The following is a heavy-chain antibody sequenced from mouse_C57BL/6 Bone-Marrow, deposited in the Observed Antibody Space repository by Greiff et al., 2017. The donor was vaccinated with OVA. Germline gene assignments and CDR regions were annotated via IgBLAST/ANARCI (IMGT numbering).Heavy chain of an antibody. CDR1: GFNIKDDY. V-gene: IGHV14-4*01. CDR3: TAITTVVEGY. J-gene: IGHJ4*01. D-gene: IGHD1-1*01. CDR2: IDPENGDT. Sequence: EVQLQQSGAELVRPGASVKLSCTASGFNIKDDYMHWVKQRPEQGLEWIGWIDPENGDTEYASKFQGKAPITADTSSNTAYLQLSSLTSEDTAVYYCTAITTVVEGYWGQGTSVTVSS.